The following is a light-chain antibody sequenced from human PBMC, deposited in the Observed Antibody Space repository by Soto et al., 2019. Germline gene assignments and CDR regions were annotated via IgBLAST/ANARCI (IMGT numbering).Light chain of an antibody. CDR2: DAS. CDR1: RNINKY. CDR3: QQYQHLPT. V-gene: IGKV1-33*01. J-gene: IGKJ5*01. Sequence: DIQMTQSPSSLSASVGERVTITCQASRNINKYLSWYQQKPGRAPKLLIYDASTLEAGVPSRFRGSGSGTDFPFTISRLQPEDIATYYCQQYQHLPTFGQGTRLDI.